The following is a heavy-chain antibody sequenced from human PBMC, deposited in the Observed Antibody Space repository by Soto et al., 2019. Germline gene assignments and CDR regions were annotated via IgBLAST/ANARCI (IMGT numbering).Heavy chain of an antibody. V-gene: IGHV1-18*01. CDR2: ISLYSDGT. Sequence: QVQLVQSGGEVKRPGASVKVSCKTSGYTFSNYGITWVRQAPGQPLEWLGWISLYSDGTNYAQKFQGRVSMTTDTPTTTAYMELRSLRADDTAVYYGARVVPGAEAWFGPWGQGTLVTVAS. J-gene: IGHJ5*02. D-gene: IGHD2-2*01. CDR3: ARVVPGAEAWFGP. CDR1: GYTFSNYG.